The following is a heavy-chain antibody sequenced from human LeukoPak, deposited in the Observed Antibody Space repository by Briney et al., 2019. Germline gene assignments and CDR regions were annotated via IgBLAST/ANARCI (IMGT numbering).Heavy chain of an antibody. J-gene: IGHJ4*02. V-gene: IGHV4-59*11. CDR1: GGSISGHY. CDR3: ARGANWGSPDY. CDR2: IYNSVTT. Sequence: PSETPSLTCTVSGGSISGHYWSWIRQPPGKGLEWIAYIYNSVTTNYSPSLKSRVTISLDTSKNQFSLKLSSVTAADTAVYYCARGANWGSPDYWGQGTLVTVSS. D-gene: IGHD7-27*01.